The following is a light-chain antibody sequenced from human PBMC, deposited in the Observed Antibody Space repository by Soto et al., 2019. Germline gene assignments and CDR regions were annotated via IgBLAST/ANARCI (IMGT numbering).Light chain of an antibody. CDR1: QSISNTY. CDR3: QQYGSSPPFT. CDR2: GAS. Sequence: EIVLTQSPGTLSLSPGERATLSCRASQSISNTYLAWYQQKPGQAPRLLIYGASSRATGIPDRFSGSGSGTDFTLTISRLEPEDFAVYYCQQYGSSPPFTFGPGNKVDIK. J-gene: IGKJ3*01. V-gene: IGKV3-20*01.